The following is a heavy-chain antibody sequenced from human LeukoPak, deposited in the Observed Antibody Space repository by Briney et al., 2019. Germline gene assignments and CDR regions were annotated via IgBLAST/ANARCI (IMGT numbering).Heavy chain of an antibody. V-gene: IGHV1-46*01. D-gene: IGHD4-17*01. Sequence: ASVKVSCKASGYTFTSYYMHWVRQAPGQGLEWMGIINPSGGSTSYAQKFQGGVTMTRDTSTSTVYMELSSLRSEDTAVYYCAREPLTSDYGDSGDYWGQGTLVTVSS. CDR3: AREPLTSDYGDSGDY. CDR1: GYTFTSYY. J-gene: IGHJ4*02. CDR2: INPSGGST.